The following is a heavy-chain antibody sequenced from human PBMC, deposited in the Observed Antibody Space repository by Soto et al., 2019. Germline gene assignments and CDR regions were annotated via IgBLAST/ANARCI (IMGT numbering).Heavy chain of an antibody. CDR2: IYYSGST. J-gene: IGHJ5*02. CDR1: VGSISSYY. CDR3: ARSTGGSSWYWFDP. Sequence: QVQLQESGPGLVKPSETLSLTCTVSVGSISSYYWSWIRQPPGKGLEWFGYIYYSGSTNYNPSLKSRVTISVDTSKNQFSLKLSSVTAADTAVYYCARSTGGSSWYWFDPWGQGTLVTVSS. V-gene: IGHV4-59*01. D-gene: IGHD6-13*01.